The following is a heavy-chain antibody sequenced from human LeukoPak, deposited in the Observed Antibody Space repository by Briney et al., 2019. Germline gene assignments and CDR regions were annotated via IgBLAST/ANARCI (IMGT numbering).Heavy chain of an antibody. CDR2: IYYSGST. D-gene: IGHD4-23*01. Sequence: SETLSLTCTVSGGSISSSSYYWGWIRQPPGKGPEWIGSIYYSGSTYYNPSLKSRVTISVDTSKNQFSLKLSSVTAADTAVYYCARVYYGGKHFDYWGQGTLVTVSS. J-gene: IGHJ4*02. V-gene: IGHV4-39*07. CDR3: ARVYYGGKHFDY. CDR1: GGSISSSSYY.